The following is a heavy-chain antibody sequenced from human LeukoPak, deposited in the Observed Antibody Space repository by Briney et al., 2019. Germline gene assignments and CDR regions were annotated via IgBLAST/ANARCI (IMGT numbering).Heavy chain of an antibody. Sequence: PGGSLRLSCAASGFTFSDYYMSWIRQAPGKGLEWVSYINSSGTITYYADSVKGRFTISRDNAKNSLYLQMNSLRAEDTAVYYCARDIPRVGATGHWGRGTLVTVSS. CDR2: INSSGTIT. D-gene: IGHD1-26*01. V-gene: IGHV3-11*01. J-gene: IGHJ4*02. CDR3: ARDIPRVGATGH. CDR1: GFTFSDYY.